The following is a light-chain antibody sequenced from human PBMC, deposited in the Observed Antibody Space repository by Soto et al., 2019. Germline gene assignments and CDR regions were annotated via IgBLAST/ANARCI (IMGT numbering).Light chain of an antibody. CDR2: DVN. J-gene: IGLJ2*01. CDR1: SSDVGGYNY. CDR3: CSYAGSYPVV. V-gene: IGLV2-11*01. Sequence: QSALTQPRSVSGSPGQSVTISCTGTSSDVGGYNYVSWYQQHPGKAPKLMIYDVNKRPSGVPDRFSGSKSGNTASLTISGLQAEEEADSYCCSYAGSYPVVFGGGTKLTVL.